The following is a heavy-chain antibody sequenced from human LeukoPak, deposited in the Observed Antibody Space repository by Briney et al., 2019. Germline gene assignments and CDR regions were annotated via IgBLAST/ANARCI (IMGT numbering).Heavy chain of an antibody. J-gene: IGHJ4*02. CDR2: IYYSGST. CDR3: ARQGGGWYHFDY. CDR1: GGSISSSSYY. V-gene: IGHV4-39*01. Sequence: SETLSLTCTVSGGSISSSSYYWGGIRQPPGKGLEWIGSIYYSGSTYYNPSLKSRVTISVDPSKNQFSLRLSSVTAADTAVYYCARQGGGWYHFDYWGQGTLVTVSS. D-gene: IGHD6-19*01.